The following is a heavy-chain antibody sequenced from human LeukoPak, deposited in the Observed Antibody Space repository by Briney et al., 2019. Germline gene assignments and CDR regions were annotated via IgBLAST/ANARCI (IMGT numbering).Heavy chain of an antibody. CDR2: ISPYNGNT. D-gene: IGHD5-18*01. Sequence: AAVKDSCKASGYTLISYGINWVRPAPGQGLEWMGWISPYNGNTNYPQKFQGRVTMTTDTSTSTTSMELKSLGSDDTAVYYCTKEASEGSRFSYCYFHEWGQGTLVTVSS. CDR3: TKEASEGSRFSYCYFHE. CDR1: GYTLISYG. V-gene: IGHV1-18*01. J-gene: IGHJ4*02.